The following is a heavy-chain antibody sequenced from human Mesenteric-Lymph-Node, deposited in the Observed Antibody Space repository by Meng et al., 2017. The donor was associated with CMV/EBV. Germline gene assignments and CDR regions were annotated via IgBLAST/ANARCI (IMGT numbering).Heavy chain of an antibody. V-gene: IGHV1-18*01. CDR1: DYTFTRWG. Sequence: KGSDYTFTRWGVSWVRQAPGQGLGWMGWISTHNGNTNYAQKFQGRVTMTTDTSTNTAYMELRSLRSDDTAVYYCATSPDIGVVPAGTFWGQGTLVTVSS. D-gene: IGHD2-2*01. CDR3: ATSPDIGVVPAGTF. J-gene: IGHJ4*02. CDR2: ISTHNGNT.